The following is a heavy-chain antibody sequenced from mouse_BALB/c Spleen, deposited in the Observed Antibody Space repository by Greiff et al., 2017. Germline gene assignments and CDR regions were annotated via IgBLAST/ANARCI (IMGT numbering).Heavy chain of an antibody. CDR1: GFSLTSYG. CDR2: IWAGGST. CDR3: ARELRLRTFDY. J-gene: IGHJ2*01. Sequence: QVQLKESGPGLVAPSQSLSITCTVSGFSLTSYGVHWVRQPPGKGLEWLGVIWAGGSTNYNSALMSRLSISKDNSKSQVFLKMNSLQTDDTAMYYCARELRLRTFDYWGQGTTLTVSS. V-gene: IGHV2-9*02. D-gene: IGHD1-2*01.